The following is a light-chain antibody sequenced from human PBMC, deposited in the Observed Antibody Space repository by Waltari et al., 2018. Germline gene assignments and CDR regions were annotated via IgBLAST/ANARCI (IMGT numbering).Light chain of an antibody. Sequence: QSALTQPPSASGSPPQSVTLPCTATSDDVGVYNYVSWYQQPPGKAPIVMIFEVTKRPSVVPDRFSGSKSGYTAYLTVSGLQADDEADYYCGSYAGNNKLVFGGGTKLTVL. CDR2: EVT. J-gene: IGLJ3*02. V-gene: IGLV2-8*01. CDR3: GSYAGNNKLV. CDR1: SDDVGVYNY.